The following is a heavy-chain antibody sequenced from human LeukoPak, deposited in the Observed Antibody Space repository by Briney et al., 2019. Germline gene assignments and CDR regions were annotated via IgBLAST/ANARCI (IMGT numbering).Heavy chain of an antibody. CDR2: IYTSGST. D-gene: IGHD3-22*01. V-gene: IGHV4-4*07. CDR1: GGSISSYY. Sequence: SETLSLTCTVSGGSISSYYWSWIRQPAGKGLEWIGRIYTSGSTNYNPSLKSRVTMSVDTSKNQFSLKLSSVTAADTAVYYCARGGYYYDSSGYYLDYWGQGTLVTVSS. J-gene: IGHJ4*02. CDR3: ARGGYYYDSSGYYLDY.